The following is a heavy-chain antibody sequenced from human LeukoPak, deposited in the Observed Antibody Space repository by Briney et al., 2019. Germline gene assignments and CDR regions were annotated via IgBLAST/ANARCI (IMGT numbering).Heavy chain of an antibody. J-gene: IGHJ4*02. V-gene: IGHV3-30*03. CDR1: GFTFSSYS. Sequence: PGGSLRLSCAASGFTFSSYSMNWVRQAPGKGLEWVAVISYDGSNKYYADSVKGRFTISRDNSKNTLYLQMNSLRAEDTAVYYCARDPSNSGSYSRLDYWGQGTRVTVSS. D-gene: IGHD1-26*01. CDR2: ISYDGSNK. CDR3: ARDPSNSGSYSRLDY.